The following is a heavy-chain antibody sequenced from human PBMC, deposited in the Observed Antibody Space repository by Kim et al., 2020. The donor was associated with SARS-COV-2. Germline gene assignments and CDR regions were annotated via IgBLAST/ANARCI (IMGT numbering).Heavy chain of an antibody. J-gene: IGHJ4*02. Sequence: SETLSLTCAVYGGSFSGYYWSWIRQPPGKGLEWIGEINHSGSTNYNPSIKSRVTISVDTSKNQFSLKLSSVTAADTAVYYCARSFPGDWNYWGQGTLVTVSS. CDR2: INHSGST. V-gene: IGHV4-34*01. CDR1: GGSFSGYY. CDR3: ARSFPGDWNY. D-gene: IGHD1-1*01.